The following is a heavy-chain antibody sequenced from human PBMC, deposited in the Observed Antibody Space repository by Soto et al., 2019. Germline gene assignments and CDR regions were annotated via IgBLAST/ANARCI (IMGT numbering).Heavy chain of an antibody. V-gene: IGHV4-39*02. D-gene: IGHD2-15*01. CDR1: GDSISSRTDY. Sequence: SETLSLTCSVSGDSISSRTDYWGWVRQPPGKGLEWIGNIYYSGSTDYNPSPKRRVTISVDTSQNDFSLKLTSVTAADTAVYYCALVVAPPYYFDYWSQGTLVTVSS. CDR2: IYYSGST. CDR3: ALVVAPPYYFDY. J-gene: IGHJ4*02.